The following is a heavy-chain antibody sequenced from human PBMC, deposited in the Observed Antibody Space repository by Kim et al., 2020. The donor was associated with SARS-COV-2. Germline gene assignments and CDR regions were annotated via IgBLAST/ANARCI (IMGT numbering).Heavy chain of an antibody. CDR2: ISSSGSTI. CDR3: ARGMRDMNWGELVGYFDY. J-gene: IGHJ4*02. Sequence: GGSLRLSCAASGFTFSDYYMSWIRQAPGKGLEWVSYISSSGSTIYYADSVKGRFTISRDNAKNSLYLQMNSLRAEDTAVYYCARGMRDMNWGELVGYFDYWGQGTLVTVSS. D-gene: IGHD7-27*01. CDR1: GFTFSDYY. V-gene: IGHV3-11*01.